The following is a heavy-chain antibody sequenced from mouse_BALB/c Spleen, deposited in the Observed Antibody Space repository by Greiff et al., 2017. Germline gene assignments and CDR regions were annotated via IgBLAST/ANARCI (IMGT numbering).Heavy chain of an antibody. CDR1: GYSITSDYA. Sequence: EVQLQESGPGLVKPSQSLSLTCTVTGYSITSDYAWNWIRQFPGNKLEWMGYISYSGSTSYNPSLKSRISITRDTSKNQFFLQLNSVTTEDTATYYCARMEMITRAWFAYWGQGTLVTVSA. CDR2: ISYSGST. J-gene: IGHJ3*01. CDR3: ARMEMITRAWFAY. V-gene: IGHV3-2*02. D-gene: IGHD2-4*01.